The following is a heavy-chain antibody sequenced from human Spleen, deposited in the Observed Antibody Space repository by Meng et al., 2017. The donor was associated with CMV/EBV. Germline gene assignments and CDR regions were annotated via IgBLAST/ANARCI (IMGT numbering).Heavy chain of an antibody. V-gene: IGHV3-15*01. D-gene: IGHD3-3*01. CDR1: GFSFNNAW. CDR2: IKSRTDGGTT. Sequence: GGSLRLSCAASGFSFNNAWMSWVRQAPGKGLEWVGRIKSRTDGGTTDYAAPVKGRFTISRDDSKNTLYLQINSLKTEDTAVYYCATEIDLWSGYYSLFYYYYGMDVWGQGTTVTVSS. CDR3: ATEIDLWSGYYSLFYYYYGMDV. J-gene: IGHJ6*02.